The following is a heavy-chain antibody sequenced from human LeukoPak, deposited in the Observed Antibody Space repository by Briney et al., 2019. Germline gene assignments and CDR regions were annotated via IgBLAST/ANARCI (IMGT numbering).Heavy chain of an antibody. Sequence: SVTVSCKASGFTFTSSAMQWVRQARGQRLEWIGWIVVGSGNTNYAQKFQERVTITRDMSTSTAYMELSSLRSEDTVVYYCAAGAAPNVYYYYGMDVWGQGTTVTVSS. D-gene: IGHD2-15*01. CDR2: IVVGSGNT. V-gene: IGHV1-58*02. CDR1: GFTFTSSA. CDR3: AAGAAPNVYYYYGMDV. J-gene: IGHJ6*02.